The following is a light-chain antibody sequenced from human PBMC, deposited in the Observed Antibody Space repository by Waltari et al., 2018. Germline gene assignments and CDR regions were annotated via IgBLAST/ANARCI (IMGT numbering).Light chain of an antibody. CDR2: ATS. CDR1: QSISNY. CDR3: QQSYSAPKT. J-gene: IGKJ1*01. V-gene: IGKV1-39*01. Sequence: DIQMTQSPSSLSASIGDRVTITCRASQSISNYLNWYQQKPGKAPKILIYATSRLESGAPSWFSGSGSGTDFTLTISSLQLEDFATYYCQQSYSAPKTFGQGTRVEIK.